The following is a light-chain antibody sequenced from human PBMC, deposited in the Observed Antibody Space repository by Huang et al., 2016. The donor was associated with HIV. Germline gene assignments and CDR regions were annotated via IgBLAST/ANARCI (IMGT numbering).Light chain of an antibody. J-gene: IGKJ1*01. CDR2: AAS. CDR1: QGISSY. V-gene: IGKV1-9*01. Sequence: QLTQSPSSLSASVGDRVTITCRASQGISSYLAWYQQKPGKAPKLLIYAASTLQSGVPSSFSGSGSGTDFTLTISSLQPEDFATYYCQQLNSYPWTFGQGTKVEIK. CDR3: QQLNSYPWT.